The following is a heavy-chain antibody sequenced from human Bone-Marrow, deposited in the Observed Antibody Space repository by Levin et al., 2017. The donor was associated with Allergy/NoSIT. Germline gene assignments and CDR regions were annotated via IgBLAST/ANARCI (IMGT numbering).Heavy chain of an antibody. CDR2: IYPGDSET. V-gene: IGHV5-51*01. CDR3: ASQSDELPPYEGEWVEEHYLDH. J-gene: IGHJ4*02. CDR1: GYQFTDYW. D-gene: IGHD3-16*01. Sequence: GGSLRLSCQGSGYQFTDYWIGWVRQLPGKGLEWMGNIYPGDSETRSSPSFQGQVTFSVDKSMNPAYLQWDSLRASDTAMYYCASQSDELPPYEGEWVEEHYLDHWGQGTLVAVSS.